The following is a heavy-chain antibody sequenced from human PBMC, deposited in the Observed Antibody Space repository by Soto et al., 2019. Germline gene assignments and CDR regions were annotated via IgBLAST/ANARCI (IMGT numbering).Heavy chain of an antibody. D-gene: IGHD3-9*01. CDR1: GYTFTSYD. Sequence: ASVKVSCKASGYTFTSYDINWVRQATGQGLEWMGWMNPNSGNTGYAQKFQGRVTMTRNTSISTAYMELSSLRPEDTAVYYCASKLVNHYYMDVWGKGTTVTVSS. J-gene: IGHJ6*03. V-gene: IGHV1-8*01. CDR3: ASKLVNHYYMDV. CDR2: MNPNSGNT.